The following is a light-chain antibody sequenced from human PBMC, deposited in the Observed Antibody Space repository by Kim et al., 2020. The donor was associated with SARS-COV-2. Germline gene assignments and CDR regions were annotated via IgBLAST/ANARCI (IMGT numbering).Light chain of an antibody. CDR3: QQYYSPPLT. CDR1: QSVLYNSNNKNF. V-gene: IGKV4-1*01. J-gene: IGKJ4*01. CDR2: WAS. Sequence: DIVMTQFPDALALSLGERATINCKSRQSVLYNSNNKNFLAWYQQKPGQPPKLLIYWASTRESGVPDRFSGSGSGTDFTLTISTLQAEDVAVYFCQQYYSPPLTFGGGTKVDIK.